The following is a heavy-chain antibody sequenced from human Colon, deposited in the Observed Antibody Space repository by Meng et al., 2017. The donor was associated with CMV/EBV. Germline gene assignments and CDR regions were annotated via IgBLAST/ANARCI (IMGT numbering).Heavy chain of an antibody. CDR2: INTDGSTT. J-gene: IGHJ4*02. V-gene: IGHV3-74*01. CDR1: GLTFSSKW. CDR3: ASRDY. Sequence: EVQLVEPGGGLVQPGGSLILSCAASGLTFSSKWMHWVRQGPGKGLVWVSRINTDGSTTYYADSVKGRFTISRDNAENTLYLQMNSLRAEDTAVYYCASRDYWGQGTLVTVSS.